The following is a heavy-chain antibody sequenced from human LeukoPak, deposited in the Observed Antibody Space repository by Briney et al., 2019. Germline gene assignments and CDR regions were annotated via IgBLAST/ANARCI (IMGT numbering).Heavy chain of an antibody. CDR3: AKDISAGVSAAGDY. D-gene: IGHD6-13*01. Sequence: GGSLRLSCAASGFTFDDYAMHWVRQAPGKGLEWVSGISWNSGSIGYADSVKGRFTISRDNAKNSLYLQMNSLRAEDTALYYCAKDISAGVSAAGDYWSQGTLVTVSS. V-gene: IGHV3-9*01. CDR2: ISWNSGSI. CDR1: GFTFDDYA. J-gene: IGHJ4*02.